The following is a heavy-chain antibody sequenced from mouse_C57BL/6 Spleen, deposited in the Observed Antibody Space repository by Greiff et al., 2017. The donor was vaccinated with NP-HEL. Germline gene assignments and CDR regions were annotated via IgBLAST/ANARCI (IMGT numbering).Heavy chain of an antibody. Sequence: EVKLVESGGDLVKPGGSLKLSCAASGFTFSSYGMSWVRQTPDKRLEWVATISSGGSYTYYPDSVKGRFTISRDNAKNTLYLQMSSLKSEDTAMYYCARTGFNWYFDVWGTGTTVTVSS. CDR2: ISSGGSYT. J-gene: IGHJ1*03. CDR3: ARTGFNWYFDV. V-gene: IGHV5-6*02. D-gene: IGHD4-1*01. CDR1: GFTFSSYG.